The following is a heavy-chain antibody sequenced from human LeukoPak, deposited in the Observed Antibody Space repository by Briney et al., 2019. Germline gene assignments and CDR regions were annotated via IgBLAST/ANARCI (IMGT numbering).Heavy chain of an antibody. D-gene: IGHD3-22*01. CDR2: IYNTVDT. CDR3: ARRRYYDSSGYNPTYYFDY. J-gene: IGHJ4*02. CDR1: GGSIIGNF. V-gene: IGHV4-59*01. Sequence: KPSETLSFTCTVSGGSIIGNFWTWIRQPPGKRLEWIGYIYNTVDTNYNPSLKSRVTISVDMSKNQFSLRLTSVTAADTAVYYCARRRYYDSSGYNPTYYFDYWGKGILVTVSS.